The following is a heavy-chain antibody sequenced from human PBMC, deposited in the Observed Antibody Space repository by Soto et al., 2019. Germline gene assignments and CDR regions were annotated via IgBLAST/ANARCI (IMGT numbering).Heavy chain of an antibody. J-gene: IGHJ6*02. Sequence: SGGSLRLSCAASGFTFSSYGMHWVRQAPGKGLEWVAVIWYDGSNKYYADSVKGRFTISRDNSKNTLYLQMNSLRAEDTAVYYCARTIAAAGTYYYYGMDVWGQGTTVTVSS. D-gene: IGHD6-13*01. CDR3: ARTIAAAGTYYYYGMDV. CDR2: IWYDGSNK. CDR1: GFTFSSYG. V-gene: IGHV3-33*01.